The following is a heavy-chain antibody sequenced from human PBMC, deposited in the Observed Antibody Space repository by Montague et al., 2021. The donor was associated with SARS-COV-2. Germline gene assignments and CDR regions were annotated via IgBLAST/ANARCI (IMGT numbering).Heavy chain of an antibody. D-gene: IGHD3-16*01. J-gene: IGHJ4*02. CDR1: GGSIANSHKY. CDR3: VAGGDSAKAGAY. V-gene: IGHV4-39*07. Sequence: SETLSLTCTVSGGSIANSHKYWGWVRQPPGKGLEWIGSVLYTGTPXDHPSLTARVTIPLDTSKNQFSLKMYSVTAADTATYFCVAGGDSAKAGAYWGQGTLVTVSS. CDR2: VLYTGTP.